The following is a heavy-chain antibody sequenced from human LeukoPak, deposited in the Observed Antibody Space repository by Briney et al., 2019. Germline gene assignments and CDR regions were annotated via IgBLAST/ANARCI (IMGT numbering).Heavy chain of an antibody. CDR1: GGSITSNSDY. J-gene: IGHJ3*01. CDR3: AREPPWGGNLNDAFDL. Sequence: SETLSLTCTVSGGSITSNSDYWGWIRQPPGKGLEWVASISYTGHTQYNPSLKSRVTISTDTSKHQFSLKMASVTAADTAVYFCAREPPWGGNLNDAFDLWGHGTMVTVSS. V-gene: IGHV4-39*02. D-gene: IGHD3-16*02. CDR2: ISYTGHT.